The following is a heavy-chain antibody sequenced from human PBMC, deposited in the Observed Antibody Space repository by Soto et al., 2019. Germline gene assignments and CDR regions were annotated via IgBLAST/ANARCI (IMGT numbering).Heavy chain of an antibody. Sequence: PGGSLRLSCAASGFTFSGYWMSWVRQAPGKGLEWVANIKQDGSEKYYVDSVKGRFTISRDNAKNSLYLQMNSLRAEDTAVYYCARDYYDSSGYYALFGYWGQGTLVTV. J-gene: IGHJ4*02. V-gene: IGHV3-7*03. CDR2: IKQDGSEK. CDR1: GFTFSGYW. D-gene: IGHD3-22*01. CDR3: ARDYYDSSGYYALFGY.